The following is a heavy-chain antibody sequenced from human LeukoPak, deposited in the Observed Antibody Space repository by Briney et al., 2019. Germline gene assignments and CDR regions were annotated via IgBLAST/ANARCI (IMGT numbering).Heavy chain of an antibody. J-gene: IGHJ4*02. V-gene: IGHV3-23*01. CDR1: GFTFGTYS. CDR3: TKVRDSSAYLFDF. Sequence: GGSLRLSCVGSGFTFGTYSMNWVRLAPGKGLEWVSDISGTGGGTFYADSVKGRFTISRDNSKNTLFLQMNSLRAEDTAVYYCTKVRDSSAYLFDFWGQGTLVTVSS. CDR2: ISGTGGGT. D-gene: IGHD3-22*01.